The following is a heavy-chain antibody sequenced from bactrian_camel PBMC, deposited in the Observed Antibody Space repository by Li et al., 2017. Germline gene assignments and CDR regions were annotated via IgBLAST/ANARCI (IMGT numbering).Heavy chain of an antibody. J-gene: IGHJ4*01. CDR2: INGGGDTI. Sequence: DVQLVESGGGLVQPGGSLNLSCAASGFAFANTDMSWVRQAQGKGLEWVSSINGGGDTIFYEDSVKGRFTISRDNAKNTLYLQMNSLKPEDTAIYYCAASTIVVVTTTLRGHEYNYWGQGTQVTVS. V-gene: IGHV3S40*01. CDR1: GFAFANTD. CDR3: AASTIVVVTTTLRGHEYNY. D-gene: IGHD2*01.